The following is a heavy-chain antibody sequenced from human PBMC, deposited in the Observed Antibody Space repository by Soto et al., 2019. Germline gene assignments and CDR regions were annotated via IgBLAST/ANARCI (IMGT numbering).Heavy chain of an antibody. Sequence: SETLSLTCTVSGGSISNDYCNWIRQPAGKGLEWIGRIDTSGSTNYNPSLKSRVTISVDTSKNQFSLKLSSVTAADTAVYYCARTTDILTGYYYNYYYYGMDVWGQGTTVTV. CDR2: IDTSGST. CDR3: ARTTDILTGYYYNYYYYGMDV. J-gene: IGHJ6*02. D-gene: IGHD3-9*01. CDR1: GGSISNDY. V-gene: IGHV4-4*07.